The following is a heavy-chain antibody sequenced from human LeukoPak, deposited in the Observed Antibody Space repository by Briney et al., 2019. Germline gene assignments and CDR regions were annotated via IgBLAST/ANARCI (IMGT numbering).Heavy chain of an antibody. Sequence: PGGSLRLSCAASGFTFTSYGIHWVRQAPGKGLEWVAFIRYDGSDKYYSDSVKGRFTISRDTSKSTLYLQMNRLRTEDTAMYYCATEGTVITYYFDYWGQGTLVTVSS. V-gene: IGHV3-30*02. CDR1: GFTFTSYG. D-gene: IGHD4-23*01. J-gene: IGHJ4*02. CDR3: ATEGTVITYYFDY. CDR2: IRYDGSDK.